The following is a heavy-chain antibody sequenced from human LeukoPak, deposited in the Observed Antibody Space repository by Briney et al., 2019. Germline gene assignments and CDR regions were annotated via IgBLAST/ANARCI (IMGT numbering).Heavy chain of an antibody. CDR2: ISSNGGST. CDR1: GFTFSNYA. J-gene: IGHJ4*02. D-gene: IGHD1-26*01. V-gene: IGHV3-64*02. Sequence: GGSLRLSCAASGFTFSNYAMHWVRQAPGEGLEYVSAISSNGGSTYYADSVKGRFTISRDNSKNTLFLQMGSLRSEDTAVYYCASGGQVVGATTYYWGQGTLVTVSS. CDR3: ASGGQVVGATTYY.